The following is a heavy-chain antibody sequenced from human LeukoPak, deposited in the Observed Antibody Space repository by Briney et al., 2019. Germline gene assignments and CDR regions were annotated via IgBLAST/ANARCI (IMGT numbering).Heavy chain of an antibody. CDR3: ARDRAVAGTGNWFDP. J-gene: IGHJ5*02. CDR2: INSDGSST. Sequence: GGSLRLSCAASGFTFSSYWMHWVRHAPGKGLVWVSRINSDGSSTSYADSVKGRFTISRDNAKNTLYLQMNSLRAEDTAVYYCARDRAVAGTGNWFDPWGQGTLVTVSS. CDR1: GFTFSSYW. V-gene: IGHV3-74*01. D-gene: IGHD6-19*01.